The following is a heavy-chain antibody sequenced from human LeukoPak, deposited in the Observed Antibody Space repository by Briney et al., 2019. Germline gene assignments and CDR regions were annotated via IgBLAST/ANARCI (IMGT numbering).Heavy chain of an antibody. D-gene: IGHD6-6*01. CDR1: GGSFSGYY. Sequence: PSETLSLTCAVYGGSFSGYYWSWIRQPPGKGLEWIGEINHSGSTNYNPSLKSRVTISVDTSKNQFSLKPISVTAADTAVYYCARDSRYLPSIAARRAFDIWGQGTMVTVSS. V-gene: IGHV4-34*01. CDR3: ARDSRYLPSIAARRAFDI. CDR2: INHSGST. J-gene: IGHJ3*02.